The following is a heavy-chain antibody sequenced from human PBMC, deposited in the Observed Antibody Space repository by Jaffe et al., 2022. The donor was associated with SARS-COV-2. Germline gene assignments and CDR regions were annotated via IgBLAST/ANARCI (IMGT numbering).Heavy chain of an antibody. CDR2: IDTNTGNP. CDR1: GYTFTSDA. Sequence: QVQLVQSGSELKKPGASVKVSCKASGYTFTSDAMNWVRQAPGQGLEWMGWIDTNTGNPMYAQDFTGRFVFSLDTSVNTAYLQISGLKADDTAVYYCARDSQGAVAVTWGQGTLVTVSS. V-gene: IGHV7-4-1*02. D-gene: IGHD6-19*01. CDR3: ARDSQGAVAVT. J-gene: IGHJ5*02.